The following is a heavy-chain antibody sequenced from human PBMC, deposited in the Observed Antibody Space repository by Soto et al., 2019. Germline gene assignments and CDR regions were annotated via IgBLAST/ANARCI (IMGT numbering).Heavy chain of an antibody. CDR1: GFTFSSYG. Sequence: GGSLRLSCAASGFTFSSYGMHWVRQAPGKGLEWVAVISYDGSNKYYADSVKSRFTISRDNSKNTLYLQMNSLRAEDTAVYYCAKDLPNHRKLHHKTYYYYGMDVWGQGTTVTVSS. J-gene: IGHJ6*02. D-gene: IGHD6-6*01. V-gene: IGHV3-30*18. CDR2: ISYDGSNK. CDR3: AKDLPNHRKLHHKTYYYYGMDV.